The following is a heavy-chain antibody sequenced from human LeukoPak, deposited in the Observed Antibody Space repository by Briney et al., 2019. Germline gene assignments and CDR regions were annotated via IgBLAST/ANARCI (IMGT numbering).Heavy chain of an antibody. V-gene: IGHV3-13*01. CDR3: ARVVGATLSGAFDI. CDR1: GFTFSSYD. CDR2: IGTAGDT. D-gene: IGHD1-26*01. J-gene: IGHJ3*02. Sequence: GGSLRLSCAASGFTFSSYDMHWVRQATGKGLEWVSAIGTAGDTYYPGSVKGRFTISRENAKNSLYLQMNSLRAGDTAVYYCARVVGATLSGAFDIWGQGTMVTVSS.